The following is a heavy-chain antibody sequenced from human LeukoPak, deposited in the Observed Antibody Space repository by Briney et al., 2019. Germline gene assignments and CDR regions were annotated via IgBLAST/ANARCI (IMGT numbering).Heavy chain of an antibody. Sequence: SGTLSLTCAVSGGSISSHNWWSWVRQTPGKGLEWIGEIHQSGSTYYNPSLKSRVTISVGTSKNQFSLKLSSVTAADTAVYYCARDDYDSSGYYHRSWGQGTLVTVSS. V-gene: IGHV4-4*02. CDR3: ARDDYDSSGYYHRS. CDR2: IHQSGST. D-gene: IGHD3-22*01. J-gene: IGHJ4*02. CDR1: GGSISSHNW.